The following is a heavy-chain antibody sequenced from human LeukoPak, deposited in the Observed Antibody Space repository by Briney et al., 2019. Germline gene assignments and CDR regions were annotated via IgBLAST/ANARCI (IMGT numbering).Heavy chain of an antibody. CDR2: PYFSGST. CDR3: ARPYDSSGYYIRGAFDI. CDR1: GGSGNNHY. J-gene: IGHJ3*02. V-gene: IGHV4-59*02. D-gene: IGHD3-22*01. Sequence: PSETLSLTCTVSGGSGNNHYWSWIRQPPGKGLEWIGYPYFSGSTGDNPSLKSRVRISVETSKNQFSLRLSSVTAADTAIYYCARPYDSSGYYIRGAFDIWGQGAMVTVSS.